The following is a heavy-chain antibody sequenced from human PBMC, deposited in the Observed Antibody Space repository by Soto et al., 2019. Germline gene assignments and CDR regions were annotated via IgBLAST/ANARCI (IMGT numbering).Heavy chain of an antibody. Sequence: EVQLVESGGDLVQPGGSLRLSCAASGFTVSSNYMSWVRQAPGKGLECVSVIYSGGSTYYADSVKGRFTISRDNSKNTLYLQTNSLRDEDTAVYYCASVPVAGTTRYFDLWGRGTLVTVSS. D-gene: IGHD6-19*01. CDR3: ASVPVAGTTRYFDL. V-gene: IGHV3-66*01. CDR2: IYSGGST. J-gene: IGHJ2*01. CDR1: GFTVSSNY.